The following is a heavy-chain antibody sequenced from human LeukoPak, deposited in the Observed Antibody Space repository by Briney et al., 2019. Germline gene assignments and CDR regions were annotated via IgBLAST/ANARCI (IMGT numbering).Heavy chain of an antibody. CDR2: IYNSEST. Sequence: SETLSLTCPVSRVSISTYHWSWIRQPPGKGLEWIGYIYNSESTYYNPSLKSRVTISLDTSKNQFSLRLNSVTAADTAVYYCARVKGSNWFDPWGQGTLVTVSS. CDR1: RVSISTYH. V-gene: IGHV4-59*01. J-gene: IGHJ5*02. CDR3: ARVKGSNWFDP. D-gene: IGHD6-6*01.